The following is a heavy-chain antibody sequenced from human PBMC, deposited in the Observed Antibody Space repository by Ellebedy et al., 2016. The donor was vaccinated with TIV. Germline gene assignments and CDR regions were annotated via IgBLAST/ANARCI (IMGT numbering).Heavy chain of an antibody. J-gene: IGHJ4*02. V-gene: IGHV3-43*02. CDR3: AKGRSSGWYIMDY. Sequence: GGSLRLSCAVSGFTFDDYAMSWVRQAPGKGLEWVSLIRGDGGVTFYADSVKGRFTISRDNKKKSLFLETNSLRPEDSALYFCAKGRSSGWYIMDYWGQGTLVTVSS. CDR1: GFTFDDYA. D-gene: IGHD6-19*01. CDR2: IRGDGGVT.